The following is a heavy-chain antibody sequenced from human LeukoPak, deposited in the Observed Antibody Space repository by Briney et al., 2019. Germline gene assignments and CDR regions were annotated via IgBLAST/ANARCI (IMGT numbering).Heavy chain of an antibody. Sequence: PGGSLRLSCAASGFTFSSYSMNWVRQAPGKGLEWVSSISSSSSYIYYADSVKGRFTISRDNSKNTLYLQMNSLRAEDTAVYYCASSAPDDYWGQGTLVTVSS. V-gene: IGHV3-21*04. CDR2: ISSSSSYI. CDR3: ASSAPDDY. D-gene: IGHD1-14*01. J-gene: IGHJ4*02. CDR1: GFTFSSYS.